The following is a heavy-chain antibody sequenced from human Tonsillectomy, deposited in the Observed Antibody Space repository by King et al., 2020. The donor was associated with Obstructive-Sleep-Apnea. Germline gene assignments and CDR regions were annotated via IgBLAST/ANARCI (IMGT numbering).Heavy chain of an antibody. CDR2: ISYDGSNK. Sequence: VQLVESGGGVVQPGRSLRLSCAASGFTFSSYAMHWVRQAPGKGLGGVAVISYDGSNKYYADSVKGRFTISRDNSKNTLYLQMNSLRAVDKAVYYCARDPSLLWFGELLYNYYYGMDVWGQGTTVTVSS. V-gene: IGHV3-30-3*01. CDR3: ARDPSLLWFGELLYNYYYGMDV. J-gene: IGHJ6*02. D-gene: IGHD3-10*01. CDR1: GFTFSSYA.